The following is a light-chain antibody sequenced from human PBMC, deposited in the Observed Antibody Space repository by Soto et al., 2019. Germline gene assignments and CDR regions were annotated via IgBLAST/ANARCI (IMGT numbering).Light chain of an antibody. Sequence: QSALTQPPSASGSPGQSVTISCTGTSSDVGGYNFVSWYQQHPGKAPKLMIYEVSKRPSGVPDRFSGSKSGNTASLTVSGLQADDEGDYYCSSYAGSNNLVFGGGTKVTVL. CDR1: SSDVGGYNF. V-gene: IGLV2-8*01. CDR3: SSYAGSNNLV. CDR2: EVS. J-gene: IGLJ2*01.